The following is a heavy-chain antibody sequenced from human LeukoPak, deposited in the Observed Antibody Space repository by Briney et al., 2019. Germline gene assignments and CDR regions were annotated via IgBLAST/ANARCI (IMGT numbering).Heavy chain of an antibody. CDR3: ARQAKFVYFDY. J-gene: IGHJ4*02. Sequence: SETLSLTCAVYGGSFSGYYWSWIRQPPGKGLEWIGSIYYSGSTYYNPSLKSRVTISVDTSKNQFSLKLSSVTAADTAVYYCARQAKFVYFDYWGQGTLVTVSS. D-gene: IGHD2-21*01. V-gene: IGHV4-34*01. CDR2: IYYSGST. CDR1: GGSFSGYY.